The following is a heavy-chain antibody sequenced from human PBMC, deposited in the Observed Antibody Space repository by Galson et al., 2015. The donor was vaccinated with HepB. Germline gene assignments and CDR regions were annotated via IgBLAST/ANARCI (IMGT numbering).Heavy chain of an antibody. D-gene: IGHD6-6*01. J-gene: IGHJ4*02. CDR1: GYTFTSYD. CDR2: INVGNANR. Sequence: SVKVSCKASGYTFTSYDINWVRQATGQRLERMGQINVGNANRKYSQKFQGRVTITRDTSASTIHMELSSLRSEDTAVYYCARELEDSSSSFDYWGQGTLVTVSS. V-gene: IGHV1-3*01. CDR3: ARELEDSSSSFDY.